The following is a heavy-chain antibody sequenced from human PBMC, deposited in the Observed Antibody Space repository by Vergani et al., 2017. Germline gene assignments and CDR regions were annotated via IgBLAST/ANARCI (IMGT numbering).Heavy chain of an antibody. Sequence: EVQLVESGGGLVQPGRSLRLSCAASGFTFDDYAMHWVRPAPGKGLEWVSGISWNSGSIGYADSVKGRFTISRDNAKNSLYLQMNSLRAEDTALYYCAKDQGYWGQGTLVTVSS. J-gene: IGHJ4*02. CDR3: AKDQGY. CDR2: ISWNSGSI. CDR1: GFTFDDYA. V-gene: IGHV3-9*01.